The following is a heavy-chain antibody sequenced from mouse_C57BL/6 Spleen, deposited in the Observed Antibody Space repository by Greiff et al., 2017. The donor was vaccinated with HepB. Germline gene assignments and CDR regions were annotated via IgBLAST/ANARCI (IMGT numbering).Heavy chain of an antibody. D-gene: IGHD2-5*01. CDR2: IDPEDGDT. Sequence: EVQLQQSGAELVRPGASVKLSCTASGFNIKDYYMHWVKQRPEQGLEWIGRIDPEDGDTEYAPKFQGKATMTADKSSNTAYLQLSSLTSEDTAVYYCTTYSNYNYYAMDYWGQGTSVTVSS. V-gene: IGHV14-1*01. J-gene: IGHJ4*01. CDR1: GFNIKDYY. CDR3: TTYSNYNYYAMDY.